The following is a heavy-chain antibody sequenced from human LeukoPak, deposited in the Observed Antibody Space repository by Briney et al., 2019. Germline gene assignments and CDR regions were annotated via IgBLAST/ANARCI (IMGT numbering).Heavy chain of an antibody. D-gene: IGHD5-24*01. CDR2: IKQDGSEK. J-gene: IGHJ4*02. CDR3: ARETETANLDY. CDR1: GSTFSSYW. V-gene: IGHV3-7*04. Sequence: GGSLRLSCTASGSTFSSYWMNWVRQAPGKGLEWVANIKQDGSEKYYVDSVKGRFTISRDNAKKSLYLQMNSLRAEDTAVYYCARETETANLDYWGQGTLVTVSS.